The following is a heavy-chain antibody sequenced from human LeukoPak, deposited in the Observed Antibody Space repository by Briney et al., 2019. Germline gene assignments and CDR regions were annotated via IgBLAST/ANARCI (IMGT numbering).Heavy chain of an antibody. CDR3: AKDISTNYGSWGFDY. D-gene: IGHD3-16*01. J-gene: IGHJ4*02. CDR2: TSWNSGRI. Sequence: PARSLRLSCAASAFTFDTYSMHWVRQAPGKGLEWVSGTSWNSGRIGYADSVKGRFTISRDNAKNSLYLQMNSLRAEDMALYYCAKDISTNYGSWGFDYWGQGTLVTVSS. V-gene: IGHV3-9*03. CDR1: AFTFDTYS.